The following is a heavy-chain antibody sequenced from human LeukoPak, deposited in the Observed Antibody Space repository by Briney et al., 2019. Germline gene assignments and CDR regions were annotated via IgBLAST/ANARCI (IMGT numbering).Heavy chain of an antibody. D-gene: IGHD6-6*01. CDR2: ISGDGGST. Sequence: PGVSLRLSCAASGFTFDDYAMHWVRQAAGKGLEWVSLISGDGGSTYYADSVKGRFTISRDNSKNSLYLQMNSLRTEDTALYYCAKAGIAARYYYYYGMDVWGQGTTVTVSS. CDR1: GFTFDDYA. J-gene: IGHJ6*02. CDR3: AKAGIAARYYYYYGMDV. V-gene: IGHV3-43*02.